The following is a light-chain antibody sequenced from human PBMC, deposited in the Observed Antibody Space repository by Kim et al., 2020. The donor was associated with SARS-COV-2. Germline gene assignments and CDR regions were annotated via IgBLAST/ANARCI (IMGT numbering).Light chain of an antibody. V-gene: IGLV3-21*02. CDR2: HDT. CDR1: NIGGRS. J-gene: IGLJ2*01. CDR3: QVWDTSSEQMV. Sequence: SYELTQPPSVSVAPGQTARITCGGNNIGGRSVHWYQQRPGQAPMLLLYHDTVRPSGIPERFSGSNSGNTATLTISRVEAGDEADYYCQVWDTSSEQMVFGGGTQLTVL.